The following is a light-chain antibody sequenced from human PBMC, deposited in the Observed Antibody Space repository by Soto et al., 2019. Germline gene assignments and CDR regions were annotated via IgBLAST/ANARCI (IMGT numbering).Light chain of an antibody. CDR3: QQYNNWIT. J-gene: IGKJ5*01. CDR1: QSVSIN. Sequence: EIVLTQSPGTLSLSAGERATLSCRASQSVSINLAWYQQKPGQAPRLLIYAASNRATGVPARFSGSWSGTEFTLTISSLQSEDFAVYYCQQYNNWITFGQGTRLEIK. V-gene: IGKV3-15*01. CDR2: AAS.